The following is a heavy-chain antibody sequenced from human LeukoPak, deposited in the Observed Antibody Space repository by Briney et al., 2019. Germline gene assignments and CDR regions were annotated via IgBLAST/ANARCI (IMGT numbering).Heavy chain of an antibody. J-gene: IGHJ6*03. D-gene: IGHD2-15*01. CDR2: IYSGGST. CDR1: GFTVSSNY. CDR3: ARGRYCSGGSCYSDGYYYYYMDV. V-gene: IGHV3-53*01. Sequence: GGSLRLSCAASGFTVSSNYMSWVRQAPGKGLEWVSVIYSGGSTYYADSVKGRFTISRDNSKNTLYLQMNSLRAEDTAVYYCARGRYCSGGSCYSDGYYYYYMDVWGKGTTVTVSS.